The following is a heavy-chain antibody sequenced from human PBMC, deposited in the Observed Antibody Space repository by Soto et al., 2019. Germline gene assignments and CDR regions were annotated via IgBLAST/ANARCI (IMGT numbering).Heavy chain of an antibody. CDR3: ATNGYGMYV. J-gene: IGHJ6*02. CDR1: GFTFISYW. V-gene: IGHV3-74*01. D-gene: IGHD2-8*01. CDR2: INSDGSST. Sequence: LRLSCAASGFTFISYWMHWVRQAPGEGLVWVSRINSDGSSTSYADSVKGRFTISRDNAKNTLYLQMNSLRAEDTAVYYCATNGYGMYVWGQGTTVTVSS.